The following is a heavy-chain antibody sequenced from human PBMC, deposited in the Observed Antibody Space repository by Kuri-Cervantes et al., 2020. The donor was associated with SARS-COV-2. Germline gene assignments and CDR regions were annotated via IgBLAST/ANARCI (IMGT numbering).Heavy chain of an antibody. J-gene: IGHJ5*02. CDR2: INPNSGGT. Sequence: AAVKVSCMASVYTFTGYYMHWVRQAPGQGLEWMGWINPNSGGTNYAQKFQGRVTMTRDTSISTAYMELSRLRSDDTAVYYFARGFNSAVAGTYWFDPWGQGTLVTVSS. CDR3: ARGFNSAVAGTYWFDP. V-gene: IGHV1-2*02. D-gene: IGHD6-19*01. CDR1: VYTFTGYY.